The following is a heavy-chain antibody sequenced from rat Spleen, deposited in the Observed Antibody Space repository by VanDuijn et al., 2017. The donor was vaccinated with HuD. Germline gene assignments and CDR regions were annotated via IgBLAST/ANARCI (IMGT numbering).Heavy chain of an antibody. J-gene: IGHJ3*01. CDR2: VSAGGDTT. Sequence: EVQLVESGGGLVQPGRSMRLSCAASGFTFNDYYMAWVRQAPTKGLEWVAYVSAGGDTTYYRDSVKGRFTISRDNAKSTLDLQMDSLRSEDTATYYCTAMAYWGQGTLVTVSS. CDR3: TAMAY. CDR1: GFTFNDYY. V-gene: IGHV5-27*01.